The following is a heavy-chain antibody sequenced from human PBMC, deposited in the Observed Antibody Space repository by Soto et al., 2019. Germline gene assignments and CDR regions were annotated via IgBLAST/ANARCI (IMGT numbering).Heavy chain of an antibody. D-gene: IGHD6-6*01. Sequence: QVQLVESGGGVVQPGRSLRLSCAASGFTFSSYGMHWVRQAPGKGLEWVAVISYDGSNKYYADSVKGRFTISRDNSKNTLYLQMNSLRAEDTAVYYCATQYSSSDAFDIWGQGTMVTVSS. J-gene: IGHJ3*02. CDR3: ATQYSSSDAFDI. CDR1: GFTFSSYG. CDR2: ISYDGSNK. V-gene: IGHV3-30*03.